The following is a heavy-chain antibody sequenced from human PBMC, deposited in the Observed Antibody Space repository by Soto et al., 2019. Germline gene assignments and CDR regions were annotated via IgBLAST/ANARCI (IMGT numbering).Heavy chain of an antibody. CDR1: GYTFTISH. D-gene: IGHD1-1*01. CDR3: ARDLAAALEIDY. V-gene: IGHV1-46*01. Sequence: ASVNVSCKSSGYTFTISHMHWVRQAPGHGLEWMGIINPNRGGTTYAQKFQGRVTMTRDTSTRTFYMELSSLTSDDTAIYYCARDLAAALEIDYWGQGTLVTVSS. CDR2: INPNRGGT. J-gene: IGHJ4*02.